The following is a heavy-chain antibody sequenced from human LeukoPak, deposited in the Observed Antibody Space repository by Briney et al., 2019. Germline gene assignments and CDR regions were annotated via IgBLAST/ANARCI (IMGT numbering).Heavy chain of an antibody. J-gene: IGHJ4*02. CDR1: GFTFSNYS. V-gene: IGHV3-21*01. CDR3: ARDLSGVTGYTYGRGIDY. D-gene: IGHD5-18*01. Sequence: GGSLRLSCAASGFTFSNYSMNWVRQAPGKGLEWVSSISSRSTYIYHADSVKGRFTISRDNAKTSLYLQMNSLRAEDTAVYYCARDLSGVTGYTYGRGIDYWGQGTLVTVSS. CDR2: ISSRSTYI.